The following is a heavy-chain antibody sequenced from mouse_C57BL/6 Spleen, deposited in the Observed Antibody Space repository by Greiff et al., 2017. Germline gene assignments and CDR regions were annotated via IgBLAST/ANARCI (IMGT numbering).Heavy chain of an antibody. Sequence: EVKLMESGGGLVQPGGSMKLSCAASGFTFSDAWMDWVRQSPEKGLEWVAEIRNKANNHATYYAESVKGRFTISRDDSKSSVYLQMNSLRAEDTGMYYCTSNWDYFDYWGQGTTLTVSS. V-gene: IGHV6-6*01. CDR3: TSNWDYFDY. J-gene: IGHJ2*01. CDR2: IRNKANNHAT. CDR1: GFTFSDAW. D-gene: IGHD4-1*02.